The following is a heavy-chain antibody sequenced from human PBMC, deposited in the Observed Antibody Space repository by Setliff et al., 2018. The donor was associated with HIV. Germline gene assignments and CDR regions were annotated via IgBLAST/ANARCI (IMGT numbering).Heavy chain of an antibody. J-gene: IGHJ5*02. Sequence: SETLSLTCTISGGSFGDYHWSWIRQPAGRGLEWIGRIFRSGTTDYKFSLKSRVTISIDTSRNQFSLRLTSVTTEDTAVYYCARDRHYSGLGSYGPWGPGTLVTVSS. D-gene: IGHD3-10*01. CDR2: IFRSGTT. CDR3: ARDRHYSGLGSYGP. CDR1: GGSFGDYH. V-gene: IGHV4-4*07.